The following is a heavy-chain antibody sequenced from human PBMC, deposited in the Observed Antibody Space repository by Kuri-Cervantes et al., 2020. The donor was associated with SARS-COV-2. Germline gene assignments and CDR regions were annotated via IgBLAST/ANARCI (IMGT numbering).Heavy chain of an antibody. V-gene: IGHV4-34*01. Sequence: GSLRLSCAVYGGSFSGYYWSWIRQPPGKGLEWIGEINHSGSTNYNPSLKSRVTISVDTSKNQFSLKLSSVTAADTAVYYCARGGRITIFGVVIKGRYYYGMDVWGQGTTVTVSS. CDR3: ARGGRITIFGVVIKGRYYYGMDV. CDR2: INHSGST. D-gene: IGHD3-3*01. CDR1: GGSFSGYY. J-gene: IGHJ6*02.